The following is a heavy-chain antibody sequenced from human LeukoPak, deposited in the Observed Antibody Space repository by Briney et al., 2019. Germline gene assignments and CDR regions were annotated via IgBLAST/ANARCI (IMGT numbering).Heavy chain of an antibody. CDR2: IYYSGST. CDR3: ARAEIWFGELPR. Sequence: SETLSLTCTVPGGSISSGGYYWSWIRQHPGKGLEWIGYIYYSGSTYYNPSLKSRVTISVDTSKNQFSLKLSSVTAADTAVYYCARAEIWFGELPRWGQGTLVTVSS. J-gene: IGHJ4*02. D-gene: IGHD3-10*01. V-gene: IGHV4-31*03. CDR1: GGSISSGGYY.